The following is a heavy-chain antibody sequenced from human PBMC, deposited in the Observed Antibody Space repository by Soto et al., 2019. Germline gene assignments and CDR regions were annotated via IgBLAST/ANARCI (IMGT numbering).Heavy chain of an antibody. CDR3: TREGDGSGFFSDF. CDR2: IWSDGSNK. J-gene: IGHJ4*02. D-gene: IGHD3-22*01. V-gene: IGHV3-33*08. CDR1: GFRFSNYD. Sequence: GGSLRLSCEASGFRFSNYDMHWVRQAPGKGLEWVALIWSDGSNKYYADSVKGRFTISRDNSKKTLYLQMNSLRAEDTAVYYCTREGDGSGFFSDFWGQGALVTVSS.